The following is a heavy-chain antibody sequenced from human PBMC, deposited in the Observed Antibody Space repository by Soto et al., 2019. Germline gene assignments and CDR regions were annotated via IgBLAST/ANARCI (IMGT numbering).Heavy chain of an antibody. CDR2: IYPGDSDT. Sequence: PGESLKISCKGSGYNFPSYWVAWVRQMPGKGLEWMGTIYPGDSDTRYSPSFQGQVTISADKSINTVHLQMDSLRAEDTAVYYCARDDVLCDGGRCYGVPLDVWGKGTTVTVSS. CDR3: ARDDVLCDGGRCYGVPLDV. J-gene: IGHJ6*04. D-gene: IGHD2-15*01. V-gene: IGHV5-51*01. CDR1: GYNFPSYW.